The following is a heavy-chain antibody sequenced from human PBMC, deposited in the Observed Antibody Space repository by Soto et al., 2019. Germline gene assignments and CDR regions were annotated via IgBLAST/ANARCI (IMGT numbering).Heavy chain of an antibody. CDR2: IYYSGST. V-gene: IGHV4-59*08. J-gene: IGHJ4*02. Sequence: PSETLSLTCTVSGGSISSYYWSWIRQPPGKGLEWIGYIYYSGSTNYNPSLKSRVTISVDTSKNQFSLKLSSVTAADTAVYYRARQAAAGLDYWGQGTLVTVSS. CDR1: GGSISSYY. D-gene: IGHD6-13*01. CDR3: ARQAAAGLDY.